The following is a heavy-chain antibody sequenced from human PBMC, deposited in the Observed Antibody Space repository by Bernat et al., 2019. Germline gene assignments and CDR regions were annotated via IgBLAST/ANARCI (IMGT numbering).Heavy chain of an antibody. CDR3: AKARMDGIDAFDI. CDR1: GFTFSSYA. CDR2: ISGSGGST. D-gene: IGHD2-8*01. V-gene: IGHV3-23*01. J-gene: IGHJ3*02. Sequence: EVQLLESGGGLVQPGGSLRLSCAASGFTFSSYAMSWVHQAPGKGLEWVSAISGSGGSTYYADSVKGRFTISRDNSKNTLYPQMNSLRAEDTAVYYCAKARMDGIDAFDIWGQGTMVTVSS.